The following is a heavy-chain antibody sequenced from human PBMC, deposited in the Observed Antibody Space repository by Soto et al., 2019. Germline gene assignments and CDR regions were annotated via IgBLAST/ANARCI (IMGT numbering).Heavy chain of an antibody. CDR3: AADDTVTKHYNYYGMDL. CDR1: GFTFTSSA. J-gene: IGHJ6*02. CDR2: IVVGSGNT. D-gene: IGHD4-17*01. V-gene: IGHV1-58*01. Sequence: SVKVSCKASGFTFTSSAVQWVRQARGQRLEWIGWIVVGSGNTNYAQKFQERVTITRDMSTSTAYMELSSLRSEDTAVYYCAADDTVTKHYNYYGMDLWGQGTTDTVCS.